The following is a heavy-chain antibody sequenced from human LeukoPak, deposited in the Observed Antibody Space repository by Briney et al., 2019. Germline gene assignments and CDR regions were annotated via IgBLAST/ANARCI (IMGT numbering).Heavy chain of an antibody. CDR2: IYYSGST. Sequence: SETLSLTCTISGGSISSYYWSWIRQPPGKGLEWIGYIYYSGSTNYNPSLKSRVTISVDTSKNQFSLKLSSVTAADTAVYYCARRIAARPKLFQHWGQGTLVTVSS. D-gene: IGHD6-6*01. J-gene: IGHJ1*01. CDR3: ARRIAARPKLFQH. V-gene: IGHV4-59*12. CDR1: GGSISSYY.